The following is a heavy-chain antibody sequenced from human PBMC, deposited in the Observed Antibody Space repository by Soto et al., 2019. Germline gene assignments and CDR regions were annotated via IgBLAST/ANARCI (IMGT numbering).Heavy chain of an antibody. D-gene: IGHD6-13*01. J-gene: IGHJ4*02. Sequence: GAAVKVSCKASGDVFRSYGINWVRQAPGQGLEWMGWIIPNSGGTNYAQKLQGRVTMTRDTSTGTAYMELSRLRSDDTAVYYCARVGGIAAAGTSDWGQGTLVTVSS. CDR2: IIPNSGGT. CDR3: ARVGGIAAAGTSD. CDR1: GDVFRSYG. V-gene: IGHV1-2*02.